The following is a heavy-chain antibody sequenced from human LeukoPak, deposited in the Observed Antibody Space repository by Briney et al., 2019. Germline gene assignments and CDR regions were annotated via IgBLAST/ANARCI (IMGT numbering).Heavy chain of an antibody. Sequence: GGSLRLSCPASGFTFSSYSMNWVRQAPGKGLEWVSSISSSSSYIYYADSVKGRFTISRDNAKSSLYLQMNSLRAEDTAVYYCARELYSSSWYGDAFDIWGQGTMVTVSS. CDR3: ARELYSSSWYGDAFDI. V-gene: IGHV3-21*01. D-gene: IGHD6-13*01. CDR1: GFTFSSYS. J-gene: IGHJ3*02. CDR2: ISSSSSYI.